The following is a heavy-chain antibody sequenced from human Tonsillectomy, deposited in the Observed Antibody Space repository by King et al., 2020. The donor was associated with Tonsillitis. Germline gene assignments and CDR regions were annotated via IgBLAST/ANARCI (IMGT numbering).Heavy chain of an antibody. CDR3: ARDLKYYDSSGYYHEDY. CDR2: ISYDGSNK. Sequence: QLVQSGGGVVQPGRSLRLSCAASGFTFSSYAMHWVRQAPGKGLEWVAVISYDGSNKYYADSVKGRFTISRDNSKNTLYLQMNSLRAEDTAVYYCARDLKYYDSSGYYHEDYWGQGALVTVSS. CDR1: GFTFSSYA. D-gene: IGHD3-22*01. J-gene: IGHJ4*02. V-gene: IGHV3-30-3*01.